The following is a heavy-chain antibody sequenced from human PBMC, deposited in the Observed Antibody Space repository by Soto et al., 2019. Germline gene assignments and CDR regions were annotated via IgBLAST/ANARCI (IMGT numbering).Heavy chain of an antibody. Sequence: PGGSLRLSCAASGFTFSSYGMHWVRQAPGKGLEWVAVIWYDGSNKYYADSMKGRFTISRDNSKNTLYLQMNSLRAEDTAVYYCARTSSQHYSSGWYDAFDIWGQGTMVTVSS. CDR1: GFTFSSYG. V-gene: IGHV3-33*01. CDR2: IWYDGSNK. J-gene: IGHJ3*02. CDR3: ARTSSQHYSSGWYDAFDI. D-gene: IGHD6-19*01.